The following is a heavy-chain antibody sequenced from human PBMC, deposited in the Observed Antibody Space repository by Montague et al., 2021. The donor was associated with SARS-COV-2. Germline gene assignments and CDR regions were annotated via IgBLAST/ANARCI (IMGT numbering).Heavy chain of an antibody. Sequence: SETLSLTCAVYGGSLSGYYWSWIRQAPGKGLEWIGEINHSRSTNYNPSLKSRVTMSLDTSSSQFSLRLTSVTAADTAVYYCARARGSHYMSWFDSWGQGTLVIVSS. CDR2: INHSRST. D-gene: IGHD3-10*01. CDR1: GGSLSGYY. V-gene: IGHV4-34*01. CDR3: ARARGSHYMSWFDS. J-gene: IGHJ5*01.